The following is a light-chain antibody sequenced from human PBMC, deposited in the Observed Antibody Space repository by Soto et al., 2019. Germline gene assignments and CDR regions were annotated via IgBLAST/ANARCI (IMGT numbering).Light chain of an antibody. V-gene: IGKV1-39*01. J-gene: IGKJ1*01. CDR1: RSVNLF. CDR3: HQTYSTRGT. CDR2: SAS. Sequence: DLQMTQSPSSLSASVGDRVTITCRASRSVNLFLNWYQQKPGKAPRLLIYSASSLQSEVPSRFSGSGSGTDFTLTINNLQREDFATYYCHQTYSTRGTFGQGTKVEIK.